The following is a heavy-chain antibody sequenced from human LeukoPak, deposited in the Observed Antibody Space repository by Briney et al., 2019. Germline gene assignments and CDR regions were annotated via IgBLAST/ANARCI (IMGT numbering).Heavy chain of an antibody. V-gene: IGHV1-18*01. CDR2: ISAYNGNT. Sequence: ASVKVSCKASGYTFTSYGISWVRQAPGQGLEWMGWISAYNGNTNYAQKLQGRVTMTTDTSTSTAYMELRSLRSDDTAVYYCARDLGFPNWEEFDYWGQGTLVTVSS. CDR3: ARDLGFPNWEEFDY. CDR1: GYTFTSYG. J-gene: IGHJ4*02. D-gene: IGHD1-26*01.